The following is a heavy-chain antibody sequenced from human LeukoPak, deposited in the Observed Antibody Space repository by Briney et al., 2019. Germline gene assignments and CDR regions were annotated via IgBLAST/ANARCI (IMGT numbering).Heavy chain of an antibody. D-gene: IGHD4/OR15-4a*01. Sequence: GGSLRLSCAASGFTFSSYAMSWVRQAPGRGLEWVSGTSGSGGSTYYADSVQGRFTISRDNSKSTLYLQVNGLRAEDTAVYYCAKDRNGDYGVFDYWGQGTLVTVSS. CDR3: AKDRNGDYGVFDY. CDR1: GFTFSSYA. CDR2: TSGSGGST. J-gene: IGHJ4*02. V-gene: IGHV3-23*01.